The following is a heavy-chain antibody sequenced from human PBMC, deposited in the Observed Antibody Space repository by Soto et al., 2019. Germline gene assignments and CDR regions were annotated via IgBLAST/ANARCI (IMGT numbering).Heavy chain of an antibody. CDR2: IHYTGST. CDR3: ARDAPRGYYYGLDV. J-gene: IGHJ6*02. V-gene: IGHV4-59*01. Sequence: QVQLQESGPGLVKPSETLSLTCTVSGGSISSEYWSWIRQPPGKGLEWIGYIHYTGSTKYNPSLKSRVTISVNTSKNQLSLKLSSVTAADTAVYYCARDAPRGYYYGLDVWGQGTTVTVSS. CDR1: GGSISSEY.